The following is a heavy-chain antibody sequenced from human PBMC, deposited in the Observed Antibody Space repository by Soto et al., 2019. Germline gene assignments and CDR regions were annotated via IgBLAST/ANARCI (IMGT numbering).Heavy chain of an antibody. D-gene: IGHD5-12*01. CDR1: GGSISSGGYH. J-gene: IGHJ4*02. CDR2: IYYSGST. CDR3: ARGGYSGYDYYFDY. Sequence: SETLSLTCTVSGGSISSGGYHWSWIRQHPGKGLEWIGYIYYSGSTYYNPSLKSRVTISVDTSKNQFSLKLSSVTAADTAVYYCARGGYSGYDYYFDYWGQGTLVTVSS. V-gene: IGHV4-31*03.